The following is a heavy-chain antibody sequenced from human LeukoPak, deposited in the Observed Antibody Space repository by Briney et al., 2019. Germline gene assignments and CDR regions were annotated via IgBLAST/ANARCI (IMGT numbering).Heavy chain of an antibody. Sequence: PSETLSLTCTVSGGSISSSSYYWGWIRQPPGKGLEWIGSIYYSGSTYYNPSLKSRVTISVDTSKNQFSLKLSSVTAADTAVYYCARFRRITIFGVVIGFDYWGQGTLVTVSS. J-gene: IGHJ4*02. CDR1: GGSISSSSYY. V-gene: IGHV4-39*07. CDR2: IYYSGST. CDR3: ARFRRITIFGVVIGFDY. D-gene: IGHD3-3*01.